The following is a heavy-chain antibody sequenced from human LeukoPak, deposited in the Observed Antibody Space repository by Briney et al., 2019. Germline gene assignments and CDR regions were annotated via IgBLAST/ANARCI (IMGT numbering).Heavy chain of an antibody. J-gene: IGHJ4*02. D-gene: IGHD6-13*01. CDR2: ISSGGSTI. Sequence: GGSLRLSCAVSGFTFSDYYMSWIRQAPGKGLEWVSYISSGGSTISHADSVKGRFTISRDNAENSLYLQMNSLRAEDTAVYYCARRAAAGRCFDDWSQGTLLTVSS. CDR1: GFTFSDYY. CDR3: ARRAAAGRCFDD. V-gene: IGHV3-11*01.